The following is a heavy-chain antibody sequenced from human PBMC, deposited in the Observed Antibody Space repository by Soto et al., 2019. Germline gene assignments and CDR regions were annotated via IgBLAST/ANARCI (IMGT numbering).Heavy chain of an antibody. J-gene: IGHJ4*02. CDR1: GYTFTSYG. CDR2: ISAYNGNT. Sequence: ASVKVSCKASGYTFTSYGISWVRQAPGQGLEWMGWISAYNGNTNYAQKLQGRVTMTTDTSTSTAYMELRSLRSDDTAVYYCARDVLRSSGSTFRSELFDYWGQGTLVTVSS. D-gene: IGHD6-13*01. V-gene: IGHV1-18*01. CDR3: ARDVLRSSGSTFRSELFDY.